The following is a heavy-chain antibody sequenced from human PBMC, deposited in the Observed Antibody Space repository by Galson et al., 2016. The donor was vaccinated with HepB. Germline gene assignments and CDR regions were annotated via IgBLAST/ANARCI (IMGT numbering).Heavy chain of an antibody. CDR1: GGTFSTYA. J-gene: IGHJ5*02. CDR2: IIPLLGIP. CDR3: ASHVTLKQRWFDP. D-gene: IGHD2-21*02. V-gene: IGHV1-69*04. Sequence: SVKVSCKASGGTFSTYAISWVRQAPGQGPEWMGRIIPLLGIPNYAQKFQGRGTITADKSTSTVYMELSSLRSEDTAVYYCASHVTLKQRWFDPWGQGTLVTVSS.